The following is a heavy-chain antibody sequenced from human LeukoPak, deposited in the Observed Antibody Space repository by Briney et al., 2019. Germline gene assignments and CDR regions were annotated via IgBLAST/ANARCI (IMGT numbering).Heavy chain of an antibody. V-gene: IGHV4-34*01. Sequence: SETLSLTCAVYGGSFSGYYWSWIRQPPGKGLEWIGEINHSGSTNYNPSLKSRVTISVDTSKNQFSLKLSSVTAADTAVYYCARGPYCSSTSCYGDWGQGTLVTVSS. J-gene: IGHJ4*02. D-gene: IGHD2-2*01. CDR1: GGSFSGYY. CDR2: INHSGST. CDR3: ARGPYCSSTSCYGD.